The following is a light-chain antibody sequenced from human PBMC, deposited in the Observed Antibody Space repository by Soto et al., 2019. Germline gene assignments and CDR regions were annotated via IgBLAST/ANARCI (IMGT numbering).Light chain of an antibody. J-gene: IGKJ4*02. V-gene: IGKV3-11*01. Sequence: EIVLTQSPATLSLSPGERATLSCRASQSVISYLAWYQQKPGQAPRLLISDASNRATGIPARFSGSGSGTDFTLTISSLEPEDFAVYCCQQRSNWPPLTFGGGTKVEIK. CDR2: DAS. CDR3: QQRSNWPPLT. CDR1: QSVISY.